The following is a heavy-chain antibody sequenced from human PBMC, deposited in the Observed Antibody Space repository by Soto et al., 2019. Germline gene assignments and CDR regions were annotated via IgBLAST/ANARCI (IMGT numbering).Heavy chain of an antibody. CDR3: ARVASCSGGSCYRGYYYYYMDV. V-gene: IGHV1-3*01. D-gene: IGHD2-15*01. Sequence: GASVKVSCKASGYTFTSSAMHWVRQAPGQRLEWMGWINAGNGNTKYSQKFQGRVTITRDTSASTAYMELSSLRSEDTAVYYCARVASCSGGSCYRGYYYYYMDVWGKGTTVTVSS. CDR2: INAGNGNT. J-gene: IGHJ6*03. CDR1: GYTFTSSA.